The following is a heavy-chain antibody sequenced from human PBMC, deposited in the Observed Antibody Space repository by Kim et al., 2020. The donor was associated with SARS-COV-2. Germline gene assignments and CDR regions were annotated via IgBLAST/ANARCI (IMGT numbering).Heavy chain of an antibody. J-gene: IGHJ5*02. Sequence: CQGRVTITADESTSTAYMELSSLRSEDTAVYYCARDGAYSYGSGDWFDPWGQGTLVTVSS. V-gene: IGHV1-69*01. CDR3: ARDGAYSYGSGDWFDP. D-gene: IGHD5-18*01.